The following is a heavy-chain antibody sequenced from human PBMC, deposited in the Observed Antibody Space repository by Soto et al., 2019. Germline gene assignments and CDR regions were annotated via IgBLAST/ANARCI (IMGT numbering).Heavy chain of an antibody. V-gene: IGHV1-69*01. J-gene: IGHJ4*02. CDR2: IVPVFGTP. Sequence: QVQLVQSGAEVKKPGSSVKVSCKASGGVFSNYALTWVRQAPGQGLEWVGGIVPVFGTPNYAPKFQGRVTVTADESTRTGYMERSSLTSEDTAMYYCASGSHYLSTGYYVDNWGQGTLVTVSS. CDR1: GGVFSNYA. D-gene: IGHD3-22*01. CDR3: ASGSHYLSTGYYVDN.